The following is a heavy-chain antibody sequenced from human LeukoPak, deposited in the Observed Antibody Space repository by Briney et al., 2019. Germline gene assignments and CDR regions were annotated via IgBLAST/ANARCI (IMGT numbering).Heavy chain of an antibody. CDR2: IKQDGSEK. D-gene: IGHD3-16*01. J-gene: IGHJ4*02. V-gene: IGHV3-7*01. CDR3: AKPRPGLGEFHPDY. CDR1: GFTFSSYW. Sequence: GGSLRLSCAASGFTFSSYWMSWVRQAPGKGLEWVANIKQDGSEKYYVDSVKGRFTISRDNAKNSLYLQMNSLRAEDTAVYYCAKPRPGLGEFHPDYWGQGTLVTVSS.